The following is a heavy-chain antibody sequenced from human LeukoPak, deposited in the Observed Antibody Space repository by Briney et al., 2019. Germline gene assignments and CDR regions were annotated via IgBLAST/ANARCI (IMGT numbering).Heavy chain of an antibody. J-gene: IGHJ4*02. CDR3: ARTGTPDEDFDY. D-gene: IGHD1-7*01. Sequence: GASVKVSCKASGGTFSCYAISWVRQAPGQGLEWMGGIIPIFGTANYAQKFQGRVTITADESTSTAYMELSSLRSEDTAVYYCARTGTPDEDFDYWGQGTLVTVSS. CDR1: GGTFSCYA. CDR2: IIPIFGTA. V-gene: IGHV1-69*13.